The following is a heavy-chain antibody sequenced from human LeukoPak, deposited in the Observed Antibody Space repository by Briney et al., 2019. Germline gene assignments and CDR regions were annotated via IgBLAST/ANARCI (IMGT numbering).Heavy chain of an antibody. Sequence: GRSLRLSCAASGFTFSSYGTHWVRQAPGKGLEWVAVIWYGGSNKYYADSVKGRFTISRDNSKNTLYLQMNSLRAEDTAVYYCARDTLPGEMATTLDYWGQRTQVTVSS. CDR1: GFTFSSYG. V-gene: IGHV3-33*01. D-gene: IGHD5-24*01. CDR2: IWYGGSNK. CDR3: ARDTLPGEMATTLDY. J-gene: IGHJ4*02.